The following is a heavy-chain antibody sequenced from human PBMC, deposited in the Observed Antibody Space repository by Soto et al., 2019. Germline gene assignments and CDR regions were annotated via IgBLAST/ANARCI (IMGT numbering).Heavy chain of an antibody. CDR2: ISWDGGST. V-gene: IGHV3-43D*04. D-gene: IGHD3-22*01. CDR1: GFTFDDYA. Sequence: GGSLRLSCAASGFTFDDYAMHWVRQAPGKGLEWVSLISWDGGSTYYADSVKGRFTISRDNSKNSLYLQMNSLRAEDTALYYCAKEYRRRDSSQGVDYWGQGTLVTVSS. CDR3: AKEYRRRDSSQGVDY. J-gene: IGHJ4*02.